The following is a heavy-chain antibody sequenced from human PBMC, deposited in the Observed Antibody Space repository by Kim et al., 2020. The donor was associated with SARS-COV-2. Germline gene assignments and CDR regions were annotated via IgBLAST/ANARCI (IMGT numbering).Heavy chain of an antibody. Sequence: ASVKVSCKASGYTFSGYYIHWVRQAPGQRLEWMGRMNPNSGGTNYAQKFQGRVTMTRDTSINTAYMELSSLRSDDTAVYYCARSKSPLPFDYWGQGTLVT. CDR3: ARSKSPLPFDY. V-gene: IGHV1-2*06. CDR2: MNPNSGGT. CDR1: GYTFSGYY. J-gene: IGHJ4*02.